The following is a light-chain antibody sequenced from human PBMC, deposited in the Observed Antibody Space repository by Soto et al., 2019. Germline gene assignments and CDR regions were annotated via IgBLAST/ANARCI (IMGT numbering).Light chain of an antibody. J-gene: IGKJ2*02. V-gene: IGKV1-12*01. CDR1: QGISSW. Sequence: DIQMTQSPSFVSASAGDRVTITCRASQGISSWLAWYQQKPGRAPKLLIYAASRLQGGVPLRFSGSGSGTEFILTISSLQSEDFAVYYCQQYNNWPRGTFGQGTKLEIK. CDR3: QQYNNWPRGT. CDR2: AAS.